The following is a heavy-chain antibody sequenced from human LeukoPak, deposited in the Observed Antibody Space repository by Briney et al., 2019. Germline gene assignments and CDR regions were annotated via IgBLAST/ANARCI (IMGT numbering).Heavy chain of an antibody. Sequence: SETLSLTCTVSGGSISSYYLSWIRQPAGKGLEWIGRIYSRGSTYSPSLKSRVTMSADTSRNHVSLTLNSVTAADTAVYYCARDSGTTGEVKFDPWGQGTLVTVPS. CDR3: ARDSGTTGEVKFDP. CDR1: GGSISSYY. V-gene: IGHV4-4*07. J-gene: IGHJ5*02. D-gene: IGHD3-10*01. CDR2: IYSRGST.